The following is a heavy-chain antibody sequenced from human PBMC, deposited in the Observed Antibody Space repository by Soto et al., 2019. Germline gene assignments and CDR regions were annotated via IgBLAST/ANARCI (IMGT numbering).Heavy chain of an antibody. CDR2: ILWNSDSI. CDR3: VNDRVAAGLSYLDS. CDR1: GLTFEDYA. Sequence: QTGGSLRLSCAASGLTFEDYAMHWVRQVPGKGLEWVSGILWNSDSIGYADSVKGRFTISRDNPKNSLYLQMSGLRAEDTALYYFVNDRVAAGLSYLDSWGQGPLGTVSS. J-gene: IGHJ4*02. D-gene: IGHD6-25*01. V-gene: IGHV3-9*01.